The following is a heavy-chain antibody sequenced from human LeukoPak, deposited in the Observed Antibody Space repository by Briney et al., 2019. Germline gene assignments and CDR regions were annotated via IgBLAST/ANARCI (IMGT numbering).Heavy chain of an antibody. V-gene: IGHV4-38-2*02. D-gene: IGHD3-22*01. CDR2: IYHSGST. Sequence: HPETLSLTCTVSGYSISSGYYWGWIRQPPGKGLEWIGSIYHSGSTYYNPSLKSRVTISVDTSKNQFSLKLSSVTAADTAVYYCARHQMYYYDSSGLGWFDPWGQGTLVTVSS. J-gene: IGHJ5*02. CDR3: ARHQMYYYDSSGLGWFDP. CDR1: GYSISSGYY.